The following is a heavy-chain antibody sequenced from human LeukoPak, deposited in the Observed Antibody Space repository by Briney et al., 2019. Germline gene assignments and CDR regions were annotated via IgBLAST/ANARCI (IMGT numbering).Heavy chain of an antibody. CDR2: IKQDGSEK. Sequence: PGGSLRLSCAASGFTFSSYWMSWVRQAPGKGLEWVANIKQDGSEKYYVDSVKGRFTISRDNAKNLLYLQMNSLRAEDTAVYYCARRQGSYFDTRGYYYGWGQGTLVTVSS. J-gene: IGHJ4*02. CDR3: ARRQGSYFDTRGYYYG. CDR1: GFTFSSYW. D-gene: IGHD3-22*01. V-gene: IGHV3-7*01.